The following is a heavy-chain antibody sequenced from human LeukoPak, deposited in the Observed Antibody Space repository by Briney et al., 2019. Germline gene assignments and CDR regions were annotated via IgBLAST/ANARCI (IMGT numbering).Heavy chain of an antibody. J-gene: IGHJ6*02. V-gene: IGHV1-2*02. CDR3: ARDIGGSSSYRSYYYGMDV. D-gene: IGHD6-13*01. CDR2: INPNSGGT. Sequence: GASVKVSCKASGYTFTGYYMHWVRQAPGQGLGWMGWINPNSGGTNYAQKFQGRVTMTRDTSISTAYMELSRLRSDDTAVYYCARDIGGSSSYRSYYYGMDVWGQGTTVTVSS. CDR1: GYTFTGYY.